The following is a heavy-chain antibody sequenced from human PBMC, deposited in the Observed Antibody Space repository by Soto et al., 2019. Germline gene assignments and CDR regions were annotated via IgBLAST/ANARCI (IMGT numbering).Heavy chain of an antibody. CDR2: IYYSGST. D-gene: IGHD6-6*01. CDR1: GGSISSSSYY. J-gene: IGHJ6*03. V-gene: IGHV4-39*01. CDR3: ARSGSYGQGYYYYYMDV. Sequence: PSETLSLTCTVSGGSISSSSYYWGWIRQPPGKGLEWIGSIYYSGSTYYNPSLKSRVTISVDTSKNQFSLKLSSVTAADTAVYYCARSGSYGQGYYYYYMDVWGKGTTVTVSS.